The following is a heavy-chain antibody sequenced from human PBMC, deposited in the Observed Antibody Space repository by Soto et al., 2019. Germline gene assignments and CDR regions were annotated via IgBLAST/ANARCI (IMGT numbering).Heavy chain of an antibody. CDR2: ISYDGSKK. CDR1: GFTFSSYA. CDR3: ARGPSSLTRIDD. J-gene: IGHJ4*02. V-gene: IGHV3-30-3*01. Sequence: PGGSLRLSCAASGFTFSSYAMHWVRQAPGPGLERVAVISYDGSKKYYADSVKGRLTILRDNSKNKQYLLKNSLRADETAVEYFARGPSSLTRIDDWGQGTLVTVSS. D-gene: IGHD2-2*01.